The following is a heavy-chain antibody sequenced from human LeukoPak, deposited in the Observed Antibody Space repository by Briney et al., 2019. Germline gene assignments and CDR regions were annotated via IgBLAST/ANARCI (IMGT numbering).Heavy chain of an antibody. Sequence: SETLSLTCTVSGGSISSSSYYWGWIRQPPGKGLEWIGSIYYSGSTYYSPSLKSRVTISVDTSKNQFSLKLSSVTAADTAVYYCARHRGGIGRSRPPNWFAPGARETRATV. D-gene: IGHD1-26*01. CDR2: IYYSGST. CDR3: ARHRGGIGRSRPPNWFAP. CDR1: GGSISSSSYY. V-gene: IGHV4-39*01. J-gene: IGHJ5*02.